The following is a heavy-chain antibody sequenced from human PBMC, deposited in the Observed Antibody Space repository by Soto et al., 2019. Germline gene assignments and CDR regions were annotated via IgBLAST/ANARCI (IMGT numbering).Heavy chain of an antibody. V-gene: IGHV4-34*01. CDR2: INHSGST. D-gene: IGHD3-10*01. J-gene: IGHJ6*04. CDR1: GWSFSGYY. CDR3: AITYGSGSYYGINA. Sequence: SATLSLTCSVYGWSFSGYYWSWIRQPPGKGLEWIGEINHSGSTNYNPSLKSRVTISVDTSKNQFSLKLSSVPAAVSAGYYEAITYGSGSYYGINAWANASKVTVS.